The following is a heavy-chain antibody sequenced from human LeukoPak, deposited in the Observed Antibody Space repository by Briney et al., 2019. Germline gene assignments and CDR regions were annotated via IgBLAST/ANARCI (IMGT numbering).Heavy chain of an antibody. D-gene: IGHD6-13*01. J-gene: IGHJ3*02. Sequence: SETLSLTCTVSGGSISSSSYYWGWIRQPPGKGLEWIGSIYYSGSTNYNPSLKSRVTMSVDTSKNQFSLKLSSVTAADTAVYYCARDLFIAAAGHDAFDIWGQGTMVTVSS. CDR1: GGSISSSSYY. V-gene: IGHV4-39*07. CDR3: ARDLFIAAAGHDAFDI. CDR2: IYYSGST.